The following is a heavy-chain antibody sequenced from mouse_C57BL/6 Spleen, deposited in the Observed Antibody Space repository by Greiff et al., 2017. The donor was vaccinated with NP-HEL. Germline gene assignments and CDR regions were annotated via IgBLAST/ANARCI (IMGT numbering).Heavy chain of an antibody. Sequence: QVQLQQPGAELVRPGSSVKLSCTASGYTFTSYWMDWVKLRPGQGLEWIGHIYPSDSETHYNQKFKDKATLTVDKSSSSAYMQLSSLTSEDSAVYYCARATAQATYAMDYWGQGTSVTVSS. D-gene: IGHD3-2*02. CDR2: IYPSDSET. V-gene: IGHV1-61*01. CDR3: ARATAQATYAMDY. J-gene: IGHJ4*01. CDR1: GYTFTSYW.